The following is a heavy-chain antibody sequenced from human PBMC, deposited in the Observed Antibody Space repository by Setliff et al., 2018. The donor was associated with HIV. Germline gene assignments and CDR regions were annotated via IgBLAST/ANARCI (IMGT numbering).Heavy chain of an antibody. CDR1: GFTFSTYA. V-gene: IGHV3-23*03. Sequence: SCAASGFTFSTYAMAWVRQAPGKGLEWVSVISTGGSNTYYADSVKGHFTVSRDDSKNTLYLQMNSLRAEDTAVYYCASYFRASARYYFDYWGQGTLVTVSS. CDR2: ISTGGSNT. D-gene: IGHD6-6*01. CDR3: ASYFRASARYYFDY. J-gene: IGHJ4*02.